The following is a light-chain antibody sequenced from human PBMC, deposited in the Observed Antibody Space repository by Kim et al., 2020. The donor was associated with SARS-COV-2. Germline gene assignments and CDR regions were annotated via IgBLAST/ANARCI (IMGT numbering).Light chain of an antibody. CDR3: QQYGSSWT. V-gene: IGKV3-20*01. CDR2: GAS. CDR1: QSVSSSY. J-gene: IGKJ1*01. Sequence: LSPGHRPTLSCRASQSVSSSYLAWYQQKPGQAPRLLIYGASSRATGIPDRFSGSGSGTDFTLTISRLEPEDFAVYYCQQYGSSWTFGQGTKVDIK.